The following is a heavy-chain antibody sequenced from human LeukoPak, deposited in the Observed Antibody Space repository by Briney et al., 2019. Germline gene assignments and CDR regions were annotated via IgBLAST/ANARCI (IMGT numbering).Heavy chain of an antibody. Sequence: PSETLSLTCAVYGGSLSGYYWSWIRQPPGKGLEWIGEINHSGSTNYNPSLKSRVTISVDTSKNQFSLKLSSVTAADTAMYYCAREPTNGNWFDPWGQGTLVTVSS. CDR3: AREPTNGNWFDP. CDR1: GGSLSGYY. CDR2: INHSGST. J-gene: IGHJ5*02. D-gene: IGHD1-1*01. V-gene: IGHV4-34*01.